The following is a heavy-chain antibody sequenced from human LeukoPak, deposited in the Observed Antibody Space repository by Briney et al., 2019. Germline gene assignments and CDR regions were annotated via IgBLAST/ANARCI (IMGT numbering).Heavy chain of an antibody. J-gene: IGHJ5*02. V-gene: IGHV3-49*03. CDR1: GFTFGDFT. CDR2: IRRKAHGGAP. D-gene: IGHD1-14*01. CDR3: TRDHGFTGAYWFDP. Sequence: PGGSLRLSCTGSGFTFGDFTLSWFRQAPGKGPEWVRLIRRKAHGGAPEYAASVNGRFTISRDDSKNIAYVQMNSLKTEDTAVYYCTRDHGFTGAYWFDPWGQGTLVTVSS.